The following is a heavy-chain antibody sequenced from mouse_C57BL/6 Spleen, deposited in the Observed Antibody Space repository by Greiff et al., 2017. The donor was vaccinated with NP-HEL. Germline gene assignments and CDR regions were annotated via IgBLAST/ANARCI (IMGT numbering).Heavy chain of an antibody. CDR2: INPYYGDT. CDR3: ARCYGGYYDYFDY. V-gene: IGHV1-37*01. J-gene: IGHJ2*01. D-gene: IGHD2-3*01. Sequence: EVPLVESGPELVKPGASVKLSCKASGYSFTGYFMNWVKQSHGKSLEWIGRINPYYGDTFYNQKFKGKATLTVDKSSSTAYMELLSLTSEDFAVYYWARCYGGYYDYFDYWGKGTTLTVSS. CDR1: GYSFTGYF.